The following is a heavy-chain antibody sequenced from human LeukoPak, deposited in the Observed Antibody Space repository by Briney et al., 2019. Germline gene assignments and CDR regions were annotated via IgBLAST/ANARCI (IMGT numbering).Heavy chain of an antibody. CDR3: ARDRFDSSSWYEPGP. CDR1: GGSISSGGYS. V-gene: IGHV4-30-2*01. D-gene: IGHD6-13*01. J-gene: IGHJ5*02. CDR2: IYHSGST. Sequence: PSETLSLTCAVSGGSISSGGYSWSWIRQPPGKGLEWIGYIYHSGSTYYNPSLKSRVTISVDRSKNQFSLKLSSVTAADTAVYYCARDRFDSSSWYEPGPWGQGTLVTVSS.